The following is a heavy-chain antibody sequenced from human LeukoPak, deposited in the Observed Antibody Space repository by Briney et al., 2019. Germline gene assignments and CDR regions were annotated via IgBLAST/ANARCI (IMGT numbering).Heavy chain of an antibody. D-gene: IGHD6-6*01. CDR2: IKYDETEK. V-gene: IGHV3-7*01. Sequence: GGSLRLSCAASGFIFSTYWMSWVRQAPGKGLEWVANIKYDETEKYYVDSVKGRFTISRDNAKNSLYLQMNSLRAEDTALYYCARDYSSSFDPWGQGTLVTVSS. CDR3: ARDYSSSFDP. J-gene: IGHJ5*02. CDR1: GFIFSTYW.